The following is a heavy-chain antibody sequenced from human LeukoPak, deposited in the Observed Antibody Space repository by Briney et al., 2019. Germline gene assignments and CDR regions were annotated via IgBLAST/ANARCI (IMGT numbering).Heavy chain of an antibody. J-gene: IGHJ4*02. V-gene: IGHV3-23*01. CDR2: ISGSGGST. Sequence: PGGSLRLSCAASGFTFSSYAMSWVRQAPGKGLEWVSAISGSGGSTYYADSVKGRFTISRDNSKNTLYLQINSLRAEDTAVYYCAARSGYYRGYFDYWGQGTLVTVSS. CDR3: AARSGYYRGYFDY. D-gene: IGHD3-22*01. CDR1: GFTFSSYA.